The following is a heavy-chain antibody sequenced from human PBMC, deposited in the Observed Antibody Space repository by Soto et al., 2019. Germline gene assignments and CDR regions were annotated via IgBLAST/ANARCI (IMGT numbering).Heavy chain of an antibody. Sequence: SETLSLTCSVSGDSVTSGLYYWNWIRQPPGKGLEWIGYLNYGGRTNYDPSLKSRVTISVDTSKNQFSLKVTSVSAADTAVYYCARWDFYYGMDAWGQGTTVTVSS. CDR3: ARWDFYYGMDA. CDR2: LNYGGRT. V-gene: IGHV4-61*01. CDR1: GDSVTSGLYY. J-gene: IGHJ6*02.